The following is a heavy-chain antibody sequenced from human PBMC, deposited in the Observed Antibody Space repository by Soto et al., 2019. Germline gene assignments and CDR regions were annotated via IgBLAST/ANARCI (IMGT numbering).Heavy chain of an antibody. CDR3: ARAGYCSGGRCYSPYYYYYGMDV. CDR1: AFSFSHYA. D-gene: IGHD2-15*01. J-gene: IGHJ6*02. V-gene: IGHV3-30-3*01. CDR2: ISYDGNIK. Sequence: VGSLRLSCGASAFSFSHYAMHWVRQAPGKGLECVAVISYDGNIKRYADSVKGRFTISRDNSENTLYLQMNSLSPEDTAVYYCARAGYCSGGRCYSPYYYYYGMDVWGQGTTVTVSS.